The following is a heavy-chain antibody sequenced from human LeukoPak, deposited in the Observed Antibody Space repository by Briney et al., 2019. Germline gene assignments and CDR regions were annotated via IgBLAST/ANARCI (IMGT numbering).Heavy chain of an antibody. Sequence: PGGSLRLSCAASGFTFSSYSMNWVRQAPGKGLEWVSSISSSSSYIYYADSVKGRFTISRDNSKNTLYLQMNSLRAEDTAVYYCAKDPRFLEWLFDYWGQGTLVTVSS. CDR1: GFTFSSYS. CDR2: ISSSSSYI. CDR3: AKDPRFLEWLFDY. D-gene: IGHD3-3*01. J-gene: IGHJ4*02. V-gene: IGHV3-21*01.